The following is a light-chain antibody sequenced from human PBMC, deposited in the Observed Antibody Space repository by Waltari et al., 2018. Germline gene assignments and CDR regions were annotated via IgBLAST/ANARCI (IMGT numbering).Light chain of an antibody. Sequence: QSALTQPPSASGSPGQSVTISCTGTSSDIGGYTFVSWYQHHPGRAPKLLIYDVSKRPSGVPDRFSGSKSGNTASLTVSGLQAEDEGDYYCSSYAGSNNILFGGGTKVTVL. CDR3: SSYAGSNNIL. CDR1: SSDIGGYTF. J-gene: IGLJ2*01. V-gene: IGLV2-8*01. CDR2: DVS.